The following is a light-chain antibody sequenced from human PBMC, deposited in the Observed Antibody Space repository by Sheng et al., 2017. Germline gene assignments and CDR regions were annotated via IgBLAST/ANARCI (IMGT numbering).Light chain of an antibody. CDR1: QSLLYSSNNKNY. J-gene: IGKJ4*01. Sequence: DIVMTQSPDSLAVSLGERATINCKSSQSLLYSSNNKNYLAWYQQKPGQPPKLLIYWASTRESGVPDRFSGSGSGTDFTLTISSLQAEDVAVYYCQQCYDTPLTFGGGTKVEI. CDR3: QQCYDTPLT. V-gene: IGKV4-1*01. CDR2: WAS.